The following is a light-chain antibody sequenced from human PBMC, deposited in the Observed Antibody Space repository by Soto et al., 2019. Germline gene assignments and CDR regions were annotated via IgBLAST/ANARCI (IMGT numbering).Light chain of an antibody. CDR1: HSAASA. CDR2: DAS. J-gene: IGKJ4*01. V-gene: IGKV3-15*01. CDR3: QQYRDWPLT. Sequence: EIVLTQSPATLSVSPGERATLSCRASHSAASAVAWYQQKPGQAPRLLIYDASTRATGIPARFSGSGSATEFTLTISSLQSEDFAVYSCQQYRDWPLTFGGGTKVHIK.